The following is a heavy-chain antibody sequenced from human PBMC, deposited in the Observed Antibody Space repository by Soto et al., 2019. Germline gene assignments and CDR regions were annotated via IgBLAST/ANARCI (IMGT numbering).Heavy chain of an antibody. CDR3: AKDLGPPVRSHYPYWYFDV. V-gene: IGHV3-23*01. Sequence: EVQLLESGGGLVQPGGSLSLSCAASGFTFSSYAMSWVRQNPGKGPEWVAGISGCGGATYYADAVTGRLTISRDNSNNTLYIQMNSLRAEDTDVYYCAKDLGPPVRSHYPYWYFDVWGRGTLVTVSS. CDR2: ISGCGGAT. J-gene: IGHJ2*01. CDR1: GFTFSSYA. D-gene: IGHD3-10*01.